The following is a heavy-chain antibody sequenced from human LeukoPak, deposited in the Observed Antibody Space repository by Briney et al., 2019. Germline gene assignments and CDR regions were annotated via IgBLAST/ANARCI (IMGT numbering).Heavy chain of an antibody. CDR3: ARGDYDFWSAPGCWFDY. CDR1: GGSISSSSYY. D-gene: IGHD3-3*01. J-gene: IGHJ4*02. CDR2: IYYSGST. Sequence: PSETLSLTCTVSGGSISSSSYYWGWIRQPPGKGLEWIGSIYYSGSTYYNPSLKSRVTISVDTSKNQFSLKLSSVTAADTAVYYCARGDYDFWSAPGCWFDYWGQGTLVTVSS. V-gene: IGHV4-39*07.